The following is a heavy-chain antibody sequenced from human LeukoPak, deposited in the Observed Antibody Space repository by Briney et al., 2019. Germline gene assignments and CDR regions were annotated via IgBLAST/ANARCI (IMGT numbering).Heavy chain of an antibody. D-gene: IGHD2-15*01. J-gene: IGHJ4*02. V-gene: IGHV3-21*01. CDR2: ISSTSTYI. CDR3: ARGGGNFDY. Sequence: GGSLRLSCAASGFTFSSYTINWVRQAPGKGLEWVSSISSTSTYISYADSVKGRFTISRDNAKNSLYLQMNSLRAEDTAVYYCARGGGNFDYWGQGTLVTVSS. CDR1: GFTFSSYT.